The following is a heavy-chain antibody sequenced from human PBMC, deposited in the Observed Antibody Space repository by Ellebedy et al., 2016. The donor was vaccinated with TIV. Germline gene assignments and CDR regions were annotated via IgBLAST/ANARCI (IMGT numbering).Heavy chain of an antibody. CDR2: GYYIGST. CDR1: GDSISSYY. Sequence: MPSETLSLTFSVLGDSISSYYWSWIRQPPGKGLEWIGYGYYIGSTYYSTSLKSRATMSLDTPKNHLSLKMSSVTASDTAVYYCARQLAAAGPLVVQNNWFDPWGQGTLVTVAS. V-gene: IGHV4-59*08. D-gene: IGHD6-13*01. J-gene: IGHJ5*02. CDR3: ARQLAAAGPLVVQNNWFDP.